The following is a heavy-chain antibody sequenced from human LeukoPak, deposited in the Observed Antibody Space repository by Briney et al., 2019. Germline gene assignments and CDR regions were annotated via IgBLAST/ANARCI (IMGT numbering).Heavy chain of an antibody. V-gene: IGHV4-59*01. CDR2: IYYSGST. J-gene: IGHJ6*03. CDR1: GGSISSYY. CDR3: ARDRTHYYMDV. Sequence: PSETLSLTCTVSGGSISSYYWSWIRQPPGKGLEWIGYIYYSGSTNYNPSLKSRVTISVDTSKNQFSLKLSSVTAADTAVYYCARDRTHYYMDVWGKGTTVTVSS.